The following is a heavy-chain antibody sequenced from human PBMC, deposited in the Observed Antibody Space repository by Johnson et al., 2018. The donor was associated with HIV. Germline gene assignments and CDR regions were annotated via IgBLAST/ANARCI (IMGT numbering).Heavy chain of an antibody. CDR1: GFTFSDYY. D-gene: IGHD6-19*01. CDR3: ARVILDWSIAVADDDAFDI. Sequence: QVQLVESGGGLVKPGGSLRLSCAASGFTFSDYYMSWICLAPGTGLEWVSYISSSCSTIYYAESVKGRFTISRDNAKNSLYRQMNSLRAEDTAVYYCARVILDWSIAVADDDAFDIWGQRTMFIVSS. CDR2: ISSSCSTI. V-gene: IGHV3-11*04. J-gene: IGHJ3*02.